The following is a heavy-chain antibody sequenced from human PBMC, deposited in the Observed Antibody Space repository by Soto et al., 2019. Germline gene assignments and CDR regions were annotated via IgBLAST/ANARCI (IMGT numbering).Heavy chain of an antibody. CDR3: ARPHSAAFAWAAES. V-gene: IGHV3-53*01. CDR1: RFSVSSNY. D-gene: IGHD1-26*01. Sequence: EVRLVESGGGLIQPGGSLRLSCVVSRFSVSSNYMSWVRQAPGKGLEWVTVVSDVERANYADSVKGRFTVSRDISKRTVFLQMNSLRAEDTAVYYCARPHSAAFAWAAESWGQGTLVIVSS. CDR2: VSDVERA. J-gene: IGHJ5*02.